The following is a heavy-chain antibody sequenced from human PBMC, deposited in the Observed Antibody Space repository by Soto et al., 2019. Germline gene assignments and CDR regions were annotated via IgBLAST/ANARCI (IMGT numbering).Heavy chain of an antibody. V-gene: IGHV3-74*01. J-gene: IGHJ4*02. CDR3: ARVNNWNYPVDY. CDR2: INSDGSNT. D-gene: IGHD1-7*01. Sequence: VGSLRLSCAASGFTFSRFWMHWVRQAPGKGLVWVSRINSDGSNTGYADSVKGRFTISRDNAKSTLYLQMNSLTADDTAVYYCARVNNWNYPVDYWGQGTLVTVSS. CDR1: GFTFSRFW.